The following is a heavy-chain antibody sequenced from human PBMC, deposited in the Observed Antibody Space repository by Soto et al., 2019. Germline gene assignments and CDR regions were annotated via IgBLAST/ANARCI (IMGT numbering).Heavy chain of an antibody. D-gene: IGHD6-6*01. CDR3: ARDEARPLGY. J-gene: IGHJ4*02. V-gene: IGHV3-7*01. CDR2: IKPDGREK. Sequence: EVQLVESGGGLVQPGGSLRLSCAASGFTFSSYWMSWVRQAPGKGLEWVANIKPDGREKYYVDSVRGRFTFSRDNVENSLNLQMNSLRAEDAALYYCARDEARPLGYWGQGTLVTVSS. CDR1: GFTFSSYW.